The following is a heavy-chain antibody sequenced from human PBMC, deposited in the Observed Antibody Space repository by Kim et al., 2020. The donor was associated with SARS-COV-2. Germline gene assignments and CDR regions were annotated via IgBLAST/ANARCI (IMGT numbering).Heavy chain of an antibody. Sequence: ASVKVSCKASGYTFTSYYMHWVRQAPGQGLEWMGIINPSGGSTSYAQKFQGRVTMTRDTSTSTVYMELSSLRSEDTAVYYCARDRWYGSGSYYIPPPYGMDVWGQGTTVTVSS. CDR3: ARDRWYGSGSYYIPPPYGMDV. CDR1: GYTFTSYY. J-gene: IGHJ6*02. CDR2: INPSGGST. D-gene: IGHD3-10*01. V-gene: IGHV1-46*01.